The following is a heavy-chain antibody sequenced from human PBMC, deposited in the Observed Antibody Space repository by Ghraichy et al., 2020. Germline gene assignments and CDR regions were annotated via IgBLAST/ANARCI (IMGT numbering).Heavy chain of an antibody. CDR1: GGSISSGSFS. CDR2: IYHSGTT. CDR3: ARAPYDDDGFYDDGFDV. D-gene: IGHD3-22*01. J-gene: IGHJ3*01. V-gene: IGHV4-30-2*01. Sequence: SETLSLTCAVSGGSISSGSFSWIWIRQPPGKGLEWIGYIYHSGTTYYNPSLKSRVTISLDDSKNQFSLKLSSVTAADTAVYYCARAPYDDDGFYDDGFDVWGQGIMFTVSS.